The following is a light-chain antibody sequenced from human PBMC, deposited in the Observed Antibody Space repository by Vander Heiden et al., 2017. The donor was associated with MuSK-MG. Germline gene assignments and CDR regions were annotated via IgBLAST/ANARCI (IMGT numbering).Light chain of an antibody. CDR3: QQFSSPMYT. CDR1: ESIRNW. CDR2: KAS. Sequence: DLQMTQSPSTLSASVGDRVTITCRASESIRNWLAWYQQKPGKPPKVLIYKASFLESGVPSRFSGSGSGTEFTLTISDLQPDDFATDYCQQFSSPMYTFGQGTKLEIK. V-gene: IGKV1-5*03. J-gene: IGKJ2*01.